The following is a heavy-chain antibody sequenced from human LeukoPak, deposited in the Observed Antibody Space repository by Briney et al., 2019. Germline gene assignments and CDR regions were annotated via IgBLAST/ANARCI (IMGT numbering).Heavy chain of an antibody. Sequence: PGGSLRLSCAASGFTFSSYSMSWDRQAPGKGLEWISYISTSSTTIYNTDSVQGRFTISRDDAKSSTSLQMNSLRADDTAVYYCVKEAGYCSGGGRYRWFEAWGQGTLVTVSS. D-gene: IGHD2-15*01. CDR3: VKEAGYCSGGGRYRWFEA. V-gene: IGHV3-48*01. J-gene: IGHJ5*02. CDR2: ISTSSTTI. CDR1: GFTFSSYS.